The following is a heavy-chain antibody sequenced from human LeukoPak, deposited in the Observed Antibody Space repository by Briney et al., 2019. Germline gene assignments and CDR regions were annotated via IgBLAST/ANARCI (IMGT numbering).Heavy chain of an antibody. CDR3: ARDPCGGDCYADAFDI. Sequence: ASVKVSCKASGYTFTGYYMHWVRQAPGQGLEWMGWINPNSGGTNYAQKFQGRVTMTRDTSISTAYMELSRLRSDDTAVYCCARDPCGGDCYADAFDIWGQGTMVTVSS. CDR2: INPNSGGT. CDR1: GYTFTGYY. D-gene: IGHD2-21*01. V-gene: IGHV1-2*02. J-gene: IGHJ3*02.